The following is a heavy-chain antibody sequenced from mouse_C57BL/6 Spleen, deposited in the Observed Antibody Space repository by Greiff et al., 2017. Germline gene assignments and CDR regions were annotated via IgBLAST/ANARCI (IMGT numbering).Heavy chain of an antibody. Sequence: VQLQQPGAELVKPGASVKMSCKASGYTFTSYWITWVKQRPGQGLEWIGDLYPGSGSTNYNEKFKSKATLTVDTSSSTAYMQLSSLTSEDSAVYYCARYGYDGPWFAYWGQGTLVTVSA. CDR2: LYPGSGST. CDR3: ARYGYDGPWFAY. D-gene: IGHD2-2*01. CDR1: GYTFTSYW. J-gene: IGHJ3*01. V-gene: IGHV1-55*01.